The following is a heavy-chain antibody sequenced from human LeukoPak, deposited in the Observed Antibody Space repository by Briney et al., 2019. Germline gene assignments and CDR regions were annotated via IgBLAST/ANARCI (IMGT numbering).Heavy chain of an antibody. D-gene: IGHD3-9*01. J-gene: IGHJ4*02. CDR1: GFTFSNYA. CDR3: AKSWSCVQYIDWLCYFDY. CDR2: ISGSSGTT. V-gene: IGHV3-23*01. Sequence: GGSLRLSCAASGFTFSNYAMSWVRQAPGKGLEWVSGISGSSGTTYYTDSVQGRFTISRDNSKDTLYLQMNSLRDDDTAIYYCAKSWSCVQYIDWLCYFDYWGQGTLVTVSS.